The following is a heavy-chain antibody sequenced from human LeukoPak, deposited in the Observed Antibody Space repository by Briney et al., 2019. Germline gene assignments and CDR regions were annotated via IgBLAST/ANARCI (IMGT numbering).Heavy chain of an antibody. CDR2: IYPDDSDT. CDR3: ARRSYGGKDFDY. CDR1: GYSFTSYW. J-gene: IGHJ4*02. Sequence: KYGESLKISCKGSGYSFTSYWIAWVRQMPGKGLEWMGIIYPDDSDTRYSPSFQGQVTISADKSINTAYLQWSSLKASDTALYYCARRSYGGKDFDYWGQGTLVTVSS. V-gene: IGHV5-51*01. D-gene: IGHD4-23*01.